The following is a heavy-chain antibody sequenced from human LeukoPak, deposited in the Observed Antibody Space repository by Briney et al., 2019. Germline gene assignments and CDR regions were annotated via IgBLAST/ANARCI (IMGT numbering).Heavy chain of an antibody. CDR3: AISIEMAAVPSYDY. CDR1: VYTFTTYH. J-gene: IGHJ4*02. Sequence: ASVNVSCKASVYTFTTYHMYWVRQAPGQGREWMGKINSNTGGTNYAEKFQGRLTMTRDTSVRTAYMEVSRLTSDDTAVYYCAISIEMAAVPSYDYWGQGTLVTVSS. V-gene: IGHV1-2*02. CDR2: INSNTGGT. D-gene: IGHD5-24*01.